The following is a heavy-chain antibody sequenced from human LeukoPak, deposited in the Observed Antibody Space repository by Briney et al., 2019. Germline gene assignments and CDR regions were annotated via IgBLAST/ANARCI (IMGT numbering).Heavy chain of an antibody. V-gene: IGHV4-39*01. Sequence: SETLSLTCTVSGGSISSSSYYWGWIRQPPGKGLEWIGSIYYSGSTYYNPSLESRVTISVDTSKNQFSLKLSSVTAADTAVYYCATSGGIVAKLDYWGQGTLVTVSS. J-gene: IGHJ4*02. D-gene: IGHD5-12*01. CDR2: IYYSGST. CDR1: GGSISSSSYY. CDR3: ATSGGIVAKLDY.